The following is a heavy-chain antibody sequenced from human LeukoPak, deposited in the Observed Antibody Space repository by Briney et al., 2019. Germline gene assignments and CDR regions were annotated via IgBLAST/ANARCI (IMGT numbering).Heavy chain of an antibody. V-gene: IGHV3-30*04. CDR1: GFTFSSYA. CDR2: ISYDGSNK. Sequence: GGSLRLPCAASGFTFSSYAMHWVRQAPGKGLEWVAVISYDGSNKYYADSVKGRFTISRDNSKNTLYLQMNSLRAEDTAVYYCARLVRKWELLQYYFDYWGQGTLVTVSS. J-gene: IGHJ4*02. D-gene: IGHD1-26*01. CDR3: ARLVRKWELLQYYFDY.